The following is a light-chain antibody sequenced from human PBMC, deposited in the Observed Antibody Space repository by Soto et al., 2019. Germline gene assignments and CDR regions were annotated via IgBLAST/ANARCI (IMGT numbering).Light chain of an antibody. CDR3: QQYNNWPPT. CDR2: GAF. CDR1: QSVSSTY. J-gene: IGKJ1*01. V-gene: IGKV3D-15*01. Sequence: EIVLTQSPDTLSLSPGDRATLSCRASQSVSSTYLAWYQQKPGQAPRLLIYGAFNRATGIPDRFIGSGSGTEFTLTISGLQSEDFAVYYCQQYNNWPPTFGQGTKV.